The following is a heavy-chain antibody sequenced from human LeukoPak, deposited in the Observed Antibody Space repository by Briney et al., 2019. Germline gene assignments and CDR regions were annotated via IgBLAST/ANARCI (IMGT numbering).Heavy chain of an antibody. CDR1: GFTLRDYY. V-gene: IGHV3-11*01. CDR2: ISRSGDTL. CDR3: AREIVIFPDYYYYGMDV. Sequence: PGGSLRLSCAASGFTLRDYYMTWIRQAPGKGLEWISYISRSGDTLYYADSVEGRFTISRDNAKNSLYLQMNSLRAEDTAVYYCAREIVIFPDYYYYGMDVWGQGTTVTVSS. D-gene: IGHD2/OR15-2a*01. J-gene: IGHJ6*02.